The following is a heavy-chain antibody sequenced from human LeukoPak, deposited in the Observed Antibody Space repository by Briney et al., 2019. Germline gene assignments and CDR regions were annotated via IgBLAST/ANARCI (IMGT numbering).Heavy chain of an antibody. D-gene: IGHD3-3*01. Sequence: PSETLSLTCTVSGGSISSGSYYWSWIRQPAGKGLEWIGRIYYSGTTYYNPSLKSRVTISVDTSKIQFSLKLSSVAATDTAVYFCARLRFDFWSGYTHPYFDYWGQGTLVTVSS. CDR2: IYYSGTT. CDR3: ARLRFDFWSGYTHPYFDY. V-gene: IGHV4-39*01. J-gene: IGHJ4*02. CDR1: GGSISSGSYY.